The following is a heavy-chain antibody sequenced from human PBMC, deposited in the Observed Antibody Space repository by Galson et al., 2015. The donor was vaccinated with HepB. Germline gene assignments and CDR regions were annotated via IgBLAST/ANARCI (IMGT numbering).Heavy chain of an antibody. CDR2: IKQDGSEK. J-gene: IGHJ6*02. CDR1: GFTFSSYW. Sequence: SLRLSCAASGFTFSSYWMSWVRQAPGKGLEWVANIKQDGSEKYYVDSVKGRFTISRDNAKNSLYLQMNSLRAEDTAVYYCARDRGYCSGGSCVKEDYYYYGMDVWGQGTTVTVSS. D-gene: IGHD2-15*01. CDR3: ARDRGYCSGGSCVKEDYYYYGMDV. V-gene: IGHV3-7*03.